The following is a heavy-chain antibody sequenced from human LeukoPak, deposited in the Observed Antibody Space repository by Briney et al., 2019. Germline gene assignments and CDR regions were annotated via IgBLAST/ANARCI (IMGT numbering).Heavy chain of an antibody. CDR2: IRYDGSNK. Sequence: GGSLRLSCAASGFTFSSYGMHWVRQAPGKGLEWVAFIRYDGSNKYYADSVEGRFTISRDNSKNTLYLQMNSLRAEDTAVYYCAKTAASLLWFGAHWFDPWGQGTLVTVSA. CDR1: GFTFSSYG. V-gene: IGHV3-30*02. CDR3: AKTAASLLWFGAHWFDP. D-gene: IGHD3-10*01. J-gene: IGHJ5*02.